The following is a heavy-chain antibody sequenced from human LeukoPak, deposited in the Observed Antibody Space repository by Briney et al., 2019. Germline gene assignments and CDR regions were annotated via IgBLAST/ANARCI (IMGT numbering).Heavy chain of an antibody. V-gene: IGHV4-61*02. CDR3: ARDGVVTMELDF. J-gene: IGHJ4*02. Sequence: SETLSLTCSVSGESISSSRHYWSWIRQPAGKGLEWIGRIYPSGNTNYNPSLKSRATISLDTSNNQFSLNLKSVTAADTAMYYCARDGVVTMELDFWGQGTRVTVSS. D-gene: IGHD3-10*01. CDR2: IYPSGNT. CDR1: GESISSSRHY.